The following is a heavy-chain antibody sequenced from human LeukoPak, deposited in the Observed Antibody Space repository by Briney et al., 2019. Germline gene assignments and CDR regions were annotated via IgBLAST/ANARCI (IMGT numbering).Heavy chain of an antibody. J-gene: IGHJ6*03. CDR2: ISSSGNTI. V-gene: IGHV3-48*03. D-gene: IGHD2-2*01. CDR1: GFTFSSYE. CDR3: AKTGREYCSSTSCYATPNYYYYMDV. Sequence: GGSLRLSCAASGFTFSSYEMNWVRQAPGKGLEWISYISSSGNTIYYADSVKGRFTISRDNAKNTLYLQMNSLRAEDTAVYYCAKTGREYCSSTSCYATPNYYYYMDVWGKGTTVTISS.